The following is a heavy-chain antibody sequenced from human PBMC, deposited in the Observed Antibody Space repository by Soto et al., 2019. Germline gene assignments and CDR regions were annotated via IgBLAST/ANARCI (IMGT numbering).Heavy chain of an antibody. CDR3: ASDLAAADY. CDR1: FSGYY. D-gene: IGHD6-13*01. J-gene: IGHJ4*02. Sequence: FSGYYWSWIRQSPGQGLEWIGIINPNGGSTNYAQKFRGRVTMARDKSTSTVYMDLSSLRSDDTAVYYCASDLAAADYWGQGTLVTVSS. CDR2: INPNGGST. V-gene: IGHV1-46*01.